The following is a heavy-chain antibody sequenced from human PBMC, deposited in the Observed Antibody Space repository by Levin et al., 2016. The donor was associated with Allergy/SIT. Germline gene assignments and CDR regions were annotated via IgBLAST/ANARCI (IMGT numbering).Heavy chain of an antibody. D-gene: IGHD1-26*01. CDR2: ISSSSSYI. CDR3: ARDGPVGYDAFDI. CDR1: GFTFSSYA. Sequence: GGSLRLSCAASGFTFSSYAMSWVRQAPGKGLEWVSSISSSSSYIYYADSVKGRFTISRDNAKNSLYLQMNSLRAEDTAVYYCARDGPVGYDAFDIWGQGTMVTVSS. J-gene: IGHJ3*02. V-gene: IGHV3-21*01.